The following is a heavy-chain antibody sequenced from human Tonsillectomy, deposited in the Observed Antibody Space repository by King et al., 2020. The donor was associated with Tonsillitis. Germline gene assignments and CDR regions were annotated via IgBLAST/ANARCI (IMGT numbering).Heavy chain of an antibody. Sequence: VQLVESGGGLVQPGGSLRLSCAASGFTFSSYAMAWVRQTPGKGLEWVSTVRPNGDRKYYADFVKGRFTISRDNSKNTLYLQMDSLRAEDTAVFYCAREIGSSGWYTVDSWGQGTLVTASS. V-gene: IGHV3-23*04. D-gene: IGHD6-19*01. CDR3: AREIGSSGWYTVDS. CDR1: GFTFSSYA. CDR2: VRPNGDRK. J-gene: IGHJ4*02.